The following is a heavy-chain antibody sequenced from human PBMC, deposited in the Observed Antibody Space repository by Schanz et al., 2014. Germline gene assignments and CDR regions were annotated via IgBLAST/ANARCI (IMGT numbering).Heavy chain of an antibody. J-gene: IGHJ4*02. CDR2: IYTDGST. V-gene: IGHV3-66*01. Sequence: EVQLVESGGGLVQPGGSLRLSCAASGFTVSKNYMSWVRQAPGKGLEWVSIIYTDGSTYYADSVRGRFTISRDNSKNTLYLQMNNLRAEDTAVYYCARDRVGASSYFDYWGQGTLVTVSS. CDR3: ARDRVGASSYFDY. D-gene: IGHD1-26*01. CDR1: GFTVSKNY.